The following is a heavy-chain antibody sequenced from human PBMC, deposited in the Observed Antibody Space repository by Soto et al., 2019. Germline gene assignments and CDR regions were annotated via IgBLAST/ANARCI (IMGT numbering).Heavy chain of an antibody. CDR3: ARDAGAYYDFWSGQTPYYYYYGMDV. J-gene: IGHJ6*02. CDR2: MNPNSGNT. Sequence: ASVKVSCKASGYTFTSYDINWVRQATGQGLEWMGWMNPNSGNTGYAQKFQGRVTMTRNTSISTAYMELSSLRSEDTAVYYCARDAGAYYDFWSGQTPYYYYYGMDVWGQGTTVTVSS. D-gene: IGHD3-3*01. CDR1: GYTFTSYD. V-gene: IGHV1-8*01.